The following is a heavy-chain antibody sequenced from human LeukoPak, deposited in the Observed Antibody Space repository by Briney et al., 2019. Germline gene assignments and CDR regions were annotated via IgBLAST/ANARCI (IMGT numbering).Heavy chain of an antibody. J-gene: IGHJ2*01. Sequence: PSETLSLTCAVYGGSFSGYYWSWIRQPPGKGLEWIGEINHSGSTNYNPSLKSRVTMSVDTSRNQFSLKLSSVTAVDTAVYYCARRSYDSSGYRDWYFDLWGRGTLVTVSS. CDR1: GGSFSGYY. D-gene: IGHD3-22*01. CDR2: INHSGST. CDR3: ARRSYDSSGYRDWYFDL. V-gene: IGHV4-34*01.